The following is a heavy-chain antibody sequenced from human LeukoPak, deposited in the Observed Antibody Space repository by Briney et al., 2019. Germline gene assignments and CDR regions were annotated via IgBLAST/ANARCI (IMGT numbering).Heavy chain of an antibody. CDR1: GYTFTNYH. CDR2: MNPNNGDS. Sequence: ASVKVSCKASGYTFTNYHINWVRQATAQGLAWMGWMNPNNGDSGYAQKFQGRVTITRDTSISTSYMELRSLRSDDTAVYFCARTTSFTASDYDYWGQGTLVTVSS. V-gene: IGHV1-8*03. J-gene: IGHJ4*02. D-gene: IGHD1-1*01. CDR3: ARTTSFTASDYDY.